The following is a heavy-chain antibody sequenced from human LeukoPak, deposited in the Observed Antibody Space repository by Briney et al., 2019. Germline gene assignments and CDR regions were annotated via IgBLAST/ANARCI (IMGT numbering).Heavy chain of an antibody. D-gene: IGHD2-21*02. J-gene: IGHJ6*02. CDR1: GGSISSYY. CDR2: IYTSGST. V-gene: IGHV4-4*07. CDR3: ARVDCGGDCYARLYYYYYGMDV. Sequence: SETLSLTCTVSGGSISSYYWSWIRQPAGKGLEWIGRIYTSGSTYYNPSLKSRVTISVDTSKNQFSLKLSSVTAADTAVYYCARVDCGGDCYARLYYYYYGMDVWGQGTTVTVSS.